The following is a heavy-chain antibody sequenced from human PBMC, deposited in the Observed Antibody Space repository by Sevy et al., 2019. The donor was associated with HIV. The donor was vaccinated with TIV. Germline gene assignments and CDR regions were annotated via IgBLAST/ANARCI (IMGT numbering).Heavy chain of an antibody. D-gene: IGHD3-22*01. CDR2: INHSGST. V-gene: IGHV4-34*01. CDR3: ARGRYDKTGYYPY. CDR1: GGSFSGFY. J-gene: IGHJ4*02. Sequence: SEILSLTCAVYGGSFSGFYWSWIRQPPGKGLEWIGEINHSGSTNHNPSLKSRVTISADTSKNQFSLKLTSVTVADTAVYYCARGRYDKTGYYPYWGQGTLVTVSS.